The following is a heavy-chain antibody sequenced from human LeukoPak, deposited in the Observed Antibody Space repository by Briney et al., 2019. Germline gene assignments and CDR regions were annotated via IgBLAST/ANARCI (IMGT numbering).Heavy chain of an antibody. D-gene: IGHD4-17*01. CDR2: IYYSGST. V-gene: IGHV4-59*08. Sequence: SETLSLTCTVSGDSITGYYWSWIRQPPGKALEWIGYIYYSGSTYYNPSLKSRVSISVDTSKNQFSLKLSSVTAADTAVYYCARTSGDYAYYFDYWGQGTLVTVSS. J-gene: IGHJ4*02. CDR1: GDSITGYY. CDR3: ARTSGDYAYYFDY.